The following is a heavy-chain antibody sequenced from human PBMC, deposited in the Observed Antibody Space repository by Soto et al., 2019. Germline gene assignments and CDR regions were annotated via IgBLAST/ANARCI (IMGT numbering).Heavy chain of an antibody. D-gene: IGHD3-10*01. CDR3: ARVWFGEYMDYYYGMDV. J-gene: IGHJ6*02. V-gene: IGHV4-30-4*01. CDR2: IYYSGNT. CDR1: GGSISSGDYY. Sequence: SETLSLTXTVSGGSISSGDYYWSWIRQPPGKGLEWIGYIYYSGNTYYNSSLKSRVTISVDTSKNQFSLKLSSVTAADTAVYYCARVWFGEYMDYYYGMDVWGQGTTVTVSS.